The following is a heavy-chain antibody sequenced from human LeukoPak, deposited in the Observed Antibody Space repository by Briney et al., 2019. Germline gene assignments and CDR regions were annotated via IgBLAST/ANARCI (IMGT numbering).Heavy chain of an antibody. CDR1: GFTFSSYA. J-gene: IGHJ4*02. Sequence: GGSLRLSCAASGFTFSSYAMHWVRQAPGKGLEWVSAISGSGGSTYYADSVKGRFTISRDNSKNTLYLQMNSLRAEDTAVYYCAKTPRVQWELYFDYWGQGTLVTVSS. V-gene: IGHV3-23*01. CDR2: ISGSGGST. CDR3: AKTPRVQWELYFDY. D-gene: IGHD1-26*01.